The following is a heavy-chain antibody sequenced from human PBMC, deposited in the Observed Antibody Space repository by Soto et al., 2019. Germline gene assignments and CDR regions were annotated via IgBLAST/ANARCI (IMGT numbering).Heavy chain of an antibody. J-gene: IGHJ4*02. CDR3: GRGASGSYRRDY. D-gene: IGHD3-10*01. CDR2: IHGDGTGT. CDR1: GFTFSNYW. Sequence: EVQLVESGGGLVQPGGSLRLSCAASGFTFSNYWMHWVRQAPGKGLVWVSRIHGDGTGTNYADSVKGQFTISRDNAKNTLYRQMHSLRAEDTAVYYCGRGASGSYRRDYWGQGTLVTVSS. V-gene: IGHV3-74*01.